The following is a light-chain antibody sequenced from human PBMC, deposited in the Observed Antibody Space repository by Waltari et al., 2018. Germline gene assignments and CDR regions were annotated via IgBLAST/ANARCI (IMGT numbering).Light chain of an antibody. J-gene: IGKJ4*01. CDR2: GAS. Sequence: EIVMTQSPATLSVSPGERVTLSCRASQNIGSNLAWYQQKPGQAPRLVIYGASTRATDVPARFRGSGSGTEFTLTISSLQSEDFAVYYCLQFTDWPPSLTFGGGTKVQIK. CDR3: LQFTDWPPSLT. V-gene: IGKV3-15*01. CDR1: QNIGSN.